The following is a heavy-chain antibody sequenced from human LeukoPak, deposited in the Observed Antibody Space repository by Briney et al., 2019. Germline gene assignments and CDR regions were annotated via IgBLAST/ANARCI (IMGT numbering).Heavy chain of an antibody. J-gene: IGHJ4*02. V-gene: IGHV3-74*01. Sequence: PGWSLRLSCAASGFTFSSYWMHWVRQAPGKGLVWISGINTDGSTTSYADSVKGRFTISRDNANNTLYLQMNSLRAEDTAVYYCARNSGSNRPVDCWGQGTLVAVSS. CDR2: INTDGSTT. CDR3: ARNSGSNRPVDC. D-gene: IGHD1-26*01. CDR1: GFTFSSYW.